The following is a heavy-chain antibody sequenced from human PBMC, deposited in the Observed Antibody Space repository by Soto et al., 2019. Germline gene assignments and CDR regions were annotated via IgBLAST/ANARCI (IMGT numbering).Heavy chain of an antibody. CDR2: IWYDGSNK. CDR3: ARGSTKYYDFWSAHWGTVDY. V-gene: IGHV3-33*01. Sequence: PGGSLRLSCAASGFTFSSYGMHWVRQAPGKGLEWVAVIWYDGSNKYYADSVKGRFTISRDNSKNTLYLQMNSLRAEDTAVYYCARGSTKYYDFWSAHWGTVDYWGQGTLVTVSS. D-gene: IGHD3-3*01. CDR1: GFTFSSYG. J-gene: IGHJ4*02.